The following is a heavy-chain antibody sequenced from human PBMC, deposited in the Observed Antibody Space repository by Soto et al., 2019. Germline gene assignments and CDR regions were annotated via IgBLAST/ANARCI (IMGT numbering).Heavy chain of an antibody. D-gene: IGHD1-26*01. CDR2: MNNNSGNT. V-gene: IGHV1-8*01. CDR1: GYTFTSYD. CDR3: ARGLGSYYWDFDY. J-gene: IGHJ4*02. Sequence: QVQLVQSGAEVKRPGASVKVSCKASGYTFTSYDMNWVRQAPGQGLEWMGWMNNNSGNTGYAQKFWGRVTMTRNTAMNVVYMELSSLRSEDRAIYYCARGLGSYYWDFDYWGQGTLITVSS.